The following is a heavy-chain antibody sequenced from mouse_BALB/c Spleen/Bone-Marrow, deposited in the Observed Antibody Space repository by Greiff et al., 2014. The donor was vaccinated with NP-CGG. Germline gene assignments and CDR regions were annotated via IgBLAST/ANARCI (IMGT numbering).Heavy chain of an antibody. CDR3: ARVYYGNLDH. V-gene: IGHV1-80*01. CDR2: VSPGDGDT. CDR1: GYAFSTYW. D-gene: IGHD2-1*01. Sequence: QVQLQQPGAELVRPGSSVKISCKASGYAFSTYWMNWVKQRPGQGLEWIGQVSPGDGDTNYNGKFRGKATLTVDKSSSTAYIQLSSLTSEDSAVYFCARVYYGNLDHWGQGTTLTVSS. J-gene: IGHJ2*01.